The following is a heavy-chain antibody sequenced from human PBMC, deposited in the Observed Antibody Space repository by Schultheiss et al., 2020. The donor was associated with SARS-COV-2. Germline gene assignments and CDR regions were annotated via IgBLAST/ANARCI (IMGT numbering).Heavy chain of an antibody. D-gene: IGHD6-13*01. CDR2: IYYSGST. J-gene: IGHJ4*02. V-gene: IGHV4-39*01. CDR1: GGSIRSGGYY. Sequence: SQTLSLTCTVSGGSIRSGGYYWGWIRQPPGKGLEWIGSIYYSGSTYYNPSLKSRVTISVDTSKNQFSLMLSSVTAADTAVYYCATSSSWETGTFDYWSQGTLVTVSS. CDR3: ATSSSWETGTFDY.